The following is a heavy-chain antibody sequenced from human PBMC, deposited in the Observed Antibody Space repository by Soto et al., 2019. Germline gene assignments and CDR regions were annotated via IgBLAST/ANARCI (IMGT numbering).Heavy chain of an antibody. Sequence: SETLSLTCTVSGGAISSYYWSWIRQPPGKGLEWIGYIYYSGSTNYNPSLKSRVTISVDTSKNQFSLKLSSVTAADTAVYYCARDYHFPGGVSSSNNWFDPWGQGTLVTVSS. V-gene: IGHV4-59*01. J-gene: IGHJ5*02. D-gene: IGHD6-13*01. CDR1: GGAISSYY. CDR3: ARDYHFPGGVSSSNNWFDP. CDR2: IYYSGST.